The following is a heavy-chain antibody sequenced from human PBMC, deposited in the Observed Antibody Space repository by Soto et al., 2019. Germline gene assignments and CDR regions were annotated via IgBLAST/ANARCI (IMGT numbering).Heavy chain of an antibody. J-gene: IGHJ4*02. V-gene: IGHV3-23*01. CDR2: VSGSGGST. Sequence: EVQLLESGGGLVQPGGSLRLSCAASGFTFSSYAMRWVRQAPGKGLEWVSAVSGSGGSTYYADSVKGRFTISRDNSKNTLYLQMDSLRAEDTAVYYCARRGPGTYFDYWGQGTLVTVSS. CDR1: GFTFSSYA. D-gene: IGHD6-13*01. CDR3: ARRGPGTYFDY.